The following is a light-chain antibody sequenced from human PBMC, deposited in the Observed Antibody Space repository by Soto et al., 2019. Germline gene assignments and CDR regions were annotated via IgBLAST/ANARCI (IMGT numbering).Light chain of an antibody. CDR3: SSYTSSRDVV. CDR2: EVN. V-gene: IGLV2-14*01. CDR1: SSDVGGYNY. J-gene: IGLJ2*01. Sequence: QSALTQPASVSGSPGQSITISCTGTSSDVGGYNYVSWYQQHPGKAPKLMIYEVNNRPSGVSNRFSGSKSGNKASLTISGLQAEDEADYYCSSYTSSRDVVFGGGTKVTVL.